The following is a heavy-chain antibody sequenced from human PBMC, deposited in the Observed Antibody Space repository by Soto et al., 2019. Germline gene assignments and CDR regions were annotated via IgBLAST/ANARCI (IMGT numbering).Heavy chain of an antibody. J-gene: IGHJ6*02. CDR3: ARGHYGGPHYYYYGMDV. CDR2: INPSGGST. D-gene: IGHD4-17*01. Sequence: ASLKVSCKASGYTFTSYYMHWVRQAPGQGLEWMGIINPSGGSTSYAQKFQGRVTMTRDTSTSTVYMELSSLRSEDTAVYYCARGHYGGPHYYYYGMDVWGQGTTVTVSS. CDR1: GYTFTSYY. V-gene: IGHV1-46*01.